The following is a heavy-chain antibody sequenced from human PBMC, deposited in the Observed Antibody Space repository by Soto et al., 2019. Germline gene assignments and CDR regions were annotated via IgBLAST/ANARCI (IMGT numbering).Heavy chain of an antibody. CDR2: NYHSGTT. V-gene: IGHV4-59*01. D-gene: IGHD4-17*01. CDR3: VREQYIRYGQAIDH. J-gene: IGHJ4*02. Sequence: SETLSLTCAVSGVTISTYDCSWIRQPPGKGLEWIGYNYHSGTTNYNPSLKSRVTISVETSKNQFSLRLTSVTAAETATYYCVREQYIRYGQAIDHWGQRTLVTVSS. CDR1: GVTISTYD.